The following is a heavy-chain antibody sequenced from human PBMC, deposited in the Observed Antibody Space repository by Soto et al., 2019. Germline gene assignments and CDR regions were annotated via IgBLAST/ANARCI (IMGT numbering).Heavy chain of an antibody. CDR2: INPNSGGT. V-gene: IGHV1-2*02. D-gene: IGHD6-6*01. J-gene: IGHJ4*02. CDR1: GYTFTGYY. Sequence: ASVKVSCKASGYTFTGYYMHWVRQAPGQGLEWMGWINPNSGGTNYAQKFQGRVTMTRDTSISTAYMELSRLRSDDTAVYYCARTPQSDLGSSSSFDYWSQGTLVTVSS. CDR3: ARTPQSDLGSSSSFDY.